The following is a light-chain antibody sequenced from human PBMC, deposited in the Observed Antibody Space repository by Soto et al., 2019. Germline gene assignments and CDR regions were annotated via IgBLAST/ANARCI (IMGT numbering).Light chain of an antibody. Sequence: EIVLTQSPGTLSLSPGERATLSFRASQSASSSYLAWYQQKPGQAPRLLLYGASNRATGIPDRFSGSGSGTDFTLTISRLEPEDSAVYYCQQYESSPQLSFGGGTKVDIK. CDR3: QQYESSPQLS. V-gene: IGKV3-20*01. CDR1: QSASSSY. J-gene: IGKJ4*01. CDR2: GAS.